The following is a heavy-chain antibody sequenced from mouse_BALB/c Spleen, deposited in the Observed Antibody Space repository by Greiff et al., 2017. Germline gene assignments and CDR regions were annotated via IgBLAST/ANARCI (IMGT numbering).Heavy chain of an antibody. J-gene: IGHJ4*01. CDR2: IWAGGST. V-gene: IGHV2-9*02. Sequence: QVQLQQSGPGLVAPPQSLSITCTVSGFSLTSYGVHWVRQPPGKGLEWLGVIWAGGSTNYNSALMSRLSISKNNSKSQVFLKMNSLQTDDTAMYYCARELRPHYAMDYWGQGTSVTVSS. D-gene: IGHD1-2*01. CDR3: ARELRPHYAMDY. CDR1: GFSLTSYG.